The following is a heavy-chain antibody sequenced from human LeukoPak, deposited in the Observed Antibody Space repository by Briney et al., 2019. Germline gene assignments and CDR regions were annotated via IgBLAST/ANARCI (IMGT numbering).Heavy chain of an antibody. V-gene: IGHV3-21*01. Sequence: GGSLRLSCAASGFTFSSYSMNWVRQAPGKGLEWVSSISSSSSYIYYADSVKGRFTISRDNAKNSLYLQMNSLRAEDTAVYYCARDRYGDWDFDYWGQGTLVTVSS. CDR1: GFTFSSYS. D-gene: IGHD2-21*01. CDR3: ARDRYGDWDFDY. CDR2: ISSSSSYI. J-gene: IGHJ4*02.